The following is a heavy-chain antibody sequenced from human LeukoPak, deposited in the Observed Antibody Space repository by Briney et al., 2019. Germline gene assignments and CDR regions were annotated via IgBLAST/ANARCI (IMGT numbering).Heavy chain of an antibody. D-gene: IGHD3-22*01. V-gene: IGHV3-33*08. CDR3: ARDRVAYSSGFDY. CDR1: GFTVSSNY. CDR2: IWYDAINK. J-gene: IGHJ4*02. Sequence: GGSLRLSCAASGFTVSSNYMSWVRQAPGKGLEWVAVIWYDAINKYYADSVKGRFTISRDNSKNTLYLRMNGLRAEDTAVYYCARDRVAYSSGFDYWGQGTLVTVSS.